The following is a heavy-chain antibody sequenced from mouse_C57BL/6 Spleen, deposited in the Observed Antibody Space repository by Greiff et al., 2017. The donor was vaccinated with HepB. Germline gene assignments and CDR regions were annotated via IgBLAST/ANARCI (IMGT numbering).Heavy chain of an antibody. J-gene: IGHJ3*01. CDR1: GFTFSSYG. V-gene: IGHV5-6*01. CDR3: AREALTGAWFAY. Sequence: EVQLVESGGDLVKPGGSLKLSCAASGFTFSSYGMSWVRQTPDKRLEWVATISSGGSYTYYPDSVKGRFTISRDNAKNTLYLQMSSLKSEDTAMYYCAREALTGAWFAYWGQGTLVTVSA. CDR2: ISSGGSYT. D-gene: IGHD4-1*01.